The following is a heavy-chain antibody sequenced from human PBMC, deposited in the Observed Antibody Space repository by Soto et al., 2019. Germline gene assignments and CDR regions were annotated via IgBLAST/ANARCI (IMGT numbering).Heavy chain of an antibody. J-gene: IGHJ4*02. CDR1: GFTFSSYG. D-gene: IGHD3-9*01. Sequence: QVQLVESGGGVVQPGRSLRLSCAASGFTFSSYGMHWVRQAPGKGLEWVAVISYDGSNKYYADSVKGRFTISRDNSKNSLYLQMNSLRAEDTAVYYCASIRILTGPIDYWGQGTLVTVSS. V-gene: IGHV3-30*03. CDR2: ISYDGSNK. CDR3: ASIRILTGPIDY.